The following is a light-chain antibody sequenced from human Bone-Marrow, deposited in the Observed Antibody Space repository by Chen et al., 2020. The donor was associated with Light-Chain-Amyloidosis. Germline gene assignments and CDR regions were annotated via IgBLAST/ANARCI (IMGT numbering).Light chain of an antibody. J-gene: IGLJ2*01. CDR2: RDT. V-gene: IGLV3-25*03. Sequence: SYELTQPPSVSVSPGQMARITCSGDDLPTKYAYWYQQKPGQAPVLVIHRDTERPSGISERFSGSSSGTTATLTISGDQAEDEADYHCQSADSSGTYEVIFGGGTKLTVL. CDR1: DLPTKY. CDR3: QSADSSGTYEVI.